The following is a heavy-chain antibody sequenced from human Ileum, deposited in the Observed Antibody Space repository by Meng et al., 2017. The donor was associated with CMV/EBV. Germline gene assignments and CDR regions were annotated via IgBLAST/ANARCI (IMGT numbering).Heavy chain of an antibody. CDR3: ARGSGAGGRDWFDP. V-gene: IGHV1-8*02. Sequence: VHVVHAGAEGKKPGASGKVSCKASGYTFINHDIDWFRQAPGQGLEWMGWMNSNSGNTGYGQKFQDRVTITRNTSISTAYMELSSLTSEDTALYYCARGSGAGGRDWFDPWGQGTLVTVSS. J-gene: IGHJ5*02. CDR2: MNSNSGNT. D-gene: IGHD3-16*01. CDR1: GYTFINHD.